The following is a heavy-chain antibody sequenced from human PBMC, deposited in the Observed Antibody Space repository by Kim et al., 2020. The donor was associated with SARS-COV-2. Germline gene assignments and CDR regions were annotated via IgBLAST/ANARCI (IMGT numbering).Heavy chain of an antibody. V-gene: IGHV5-10-1*01. Sequence: GESLKISCKGSGYSFTSYWISWVRQMPGKGLEWMGRIDPSDSYTNYSPSFQGHVTISAYKSISTAYLQWSSLKASDTAMYYCASHIVVVPAAMGGYYYYYGMDVWGQGTTVTVSS. J-gene: IGHJ6*02. CDR3: ASHIVVVPAAMGGYYYYYGMDV. CDR1: GYSFTSYW. D-gene: IGHD2-2*01. CDR2: IDPSDSYT.